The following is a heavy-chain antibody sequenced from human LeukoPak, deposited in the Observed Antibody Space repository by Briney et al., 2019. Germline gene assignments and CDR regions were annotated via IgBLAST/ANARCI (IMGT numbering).Heavy chain of an antibody. J-gene: IGHJ5*02. V-gene: IGHV1-2*02. D-gene: IGHD3-3*01. Sequence: GASVKVSCKASGYTFTGYYMHWVRQAPGQGLEWMGWIDPNSGGTNYAQKFQGRVTMTRNTSISTAYMELSSLRSEDTAVYYCARPVGGYDFWSGYYKENWFDPWGQGTLVTVSS. CDR1: GYTFTGYY. CDR3: ARPVGGYDFWSGYYKENWFDP. CDR2: IDPNSGGT.